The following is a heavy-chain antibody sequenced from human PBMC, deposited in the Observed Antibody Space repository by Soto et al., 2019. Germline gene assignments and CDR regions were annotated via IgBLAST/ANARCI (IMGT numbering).Heavy chain of an antibody. D-gene: IGHD5-12*01. CDR3: ARGGGYDRIDY. J-gene: IGHJ4*02. CDR2: IYYSGST. CDR1: GGSISSGGYY. Sequence: SETLSLTCTVSGGSISSGGYYWSWIRQHPGKGLEWIGYIYYSGSTYYNPSLKSRFTISVDTSKNQFSLKLSSVTAADTAVYYCARGGGYDRIDYWGQGTLVTVSS. V-gene: IGHV4-31*03.